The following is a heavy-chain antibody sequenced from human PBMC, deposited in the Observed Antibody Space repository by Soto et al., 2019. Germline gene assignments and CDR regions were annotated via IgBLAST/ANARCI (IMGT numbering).Heavy chain of an antibody. D-gene: IGHD3-22*01. CDR3: ARRSYDNSGYYYVDY. Sequence: QLHLQESGPGLVKPSETLSLTCTVSGDSINSSNKYWGWARQPPGKGLEWIGSTYYRGSAYYSPSLKSRVTISIDSSENQLSLKLSSVTAADTAVYYCARRSYDNSGYYYVDYWGQGTLFTVSS. CDR2: TYYRGSA. V-gene: IGHV4-39*01. J-gene: IGHJ4*02. CDR1: GDSINSSNKY.